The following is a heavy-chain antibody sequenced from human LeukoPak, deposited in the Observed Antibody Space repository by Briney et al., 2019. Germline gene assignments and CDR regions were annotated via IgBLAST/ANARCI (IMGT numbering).Heavy chain of an antibody. Sequence: GGSLRLSCAASGFTLSSYSMNWVRQAPGKGLEWVSSISSSSSYIYYADSVKGRFTISRDNAKNSLYLQMNSLRAEDTAVYYCAREGIQLWLHLFDYWGQGTLVTVSS. J-gene: IGHJ4*02. D-gene: IGHD5-18*01. CDR1: GFTLSSYS. V-gene: IGHV3-21*01. CDR3: AREGIQLWLHLFDY. CDR2: ISSSSSYI.